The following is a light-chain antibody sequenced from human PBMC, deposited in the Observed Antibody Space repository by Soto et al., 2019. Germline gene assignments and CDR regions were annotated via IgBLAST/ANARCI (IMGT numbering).Light chain of an antibody. CDR1: SSNIGAGYD. V-gene: IGLV1-40*01. J-gene: IGLJ2*01. CDR3: QSYDSSLSGGVV. Sequence: QLGLTQPPSVSGAPGQRVTISCTGSSSNIGAGYDVHWYQQLPGTAPKLLIYGNSNRPSGVPDRFSGSKSGTSASLAITGLQAEDEADYYCQSYDSSLSGGVVFGGGTKLTVL. CDR2: GNS.